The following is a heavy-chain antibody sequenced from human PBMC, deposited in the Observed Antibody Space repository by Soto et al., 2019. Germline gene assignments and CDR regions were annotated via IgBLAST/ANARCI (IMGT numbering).Heavy chain of an antibody. Sequence: PVGSLRLSCAASGFTFSSYGMHWVRQAPGKGLEWVAVIWYDGSDKYYADSVKGRFTISRDNSKNTLYLQMNSLRVEDTAVHYCATDQGITWGQGTLVTVSS. V-gene: IGHV3-33*01. J-gene: IGHJ5*02. CDR1: GFTFSSYG. D-gene: IGHD3-10*01. CDR2: IWYDGSDK. CDR3: ATDQGIT.